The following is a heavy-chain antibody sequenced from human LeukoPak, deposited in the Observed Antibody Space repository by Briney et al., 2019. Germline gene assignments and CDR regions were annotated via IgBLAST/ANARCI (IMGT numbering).Heavy chain of an antibody. CDR3: GRLRFYDSSGSSPGYYVDV. V-gene: IGHV4-4*07. CDR1: GGSMFSFH. Sequence: SETLSLTCTVSGGSMFSFHWSWIRQSAGEGLEWIGHIYVSGTTTYNPSLKGRGTMSVNTSKNQVSLRLTSVTAADTAVYYCGRLRFYDSSGSSPGYYVDVWGKGTTVIVS. J-gene: IGHJ6*03. D-gene: IGHD3-22*01. CDR2: IYVSGTT.